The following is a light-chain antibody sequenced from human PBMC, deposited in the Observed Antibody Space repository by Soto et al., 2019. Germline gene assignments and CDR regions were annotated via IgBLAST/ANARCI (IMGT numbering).Light chain of an antibody. CDR1: QSVSSNF. Sequence: EIVLTQSPGTLSLSPGERATLFCRASQSVSSNFLAWYQQKPGQAPRLLIYNASRRAAGIPDRFSGSGSGTDFTLTISRLEPEDFAVYYCQQYSTSSPRHTFGQGTKLEIK. V-gene: IGKV3-20*01. J-gene: IGKJ2*01. CDR2: NAS. CDR3: QQYSTSSPRHT.